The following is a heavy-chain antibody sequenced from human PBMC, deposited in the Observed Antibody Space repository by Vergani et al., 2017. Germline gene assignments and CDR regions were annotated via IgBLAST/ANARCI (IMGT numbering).Heavy chain of an antibody. CDR3: ARGGNTMVRGVAMDYYYGMDV. D-gene: IGHD3-10*01. Sequence: QVQLVESGGGVVQPGRSLRLSCAASGFTFSSYGMHWVRQAPGKGLEWVAVIWYDGSNKYYADSVKGRCTISRDNSKNTLYLQMNSLRAEDTAVYYCARGGNTMVRGVAMDYYYGMDVWGQGP. J-gene: IGHJ6*02. CDR1: GFTFSSYG. CDR2: IWYDGSNK. V-gene: IGHV3-33*01.